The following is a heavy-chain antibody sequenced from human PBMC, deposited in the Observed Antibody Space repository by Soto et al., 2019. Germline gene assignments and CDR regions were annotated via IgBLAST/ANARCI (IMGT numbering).Heavy chain of an antibody. J-gene: IGHJ6*02. CDR1: GFTFSSCA. Sequence: HPGGSLRLSCAASGFTFSSCAMGWVRQAPGKGLEWVSDIIDSGGSTYYADSVKGRFTISRDNSKSTLYLQMNSLRAEDTALYYCEKGRSYYYYYGADVWGQGTTVNVSS. CDR3: EKGRSYYYYYGADV. CDR2: IIDSGGST. V-gene: IGHV3-23*01.